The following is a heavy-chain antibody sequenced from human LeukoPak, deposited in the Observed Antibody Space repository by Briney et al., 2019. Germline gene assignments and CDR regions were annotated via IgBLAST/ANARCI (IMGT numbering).Heavy chain of an antibody. V-gene: IGHV3-21*01. D-gene: IGHD3-10*01. Sequence: PGGSLRLSCAASGFTFSSSWMSWVRQAPGKGLEWVSSISSSSSYIYYADSVKGRFTISRDNAKNSLYLQMNSLRAEDTAVYYCARVASGSNPDYWGQGTLVTVSS. CDR2: ISSSSSYI. CDR3: ARVASGSNPDY. CDR1: GFTFSSSW. J-gene: IGHJ4*02.